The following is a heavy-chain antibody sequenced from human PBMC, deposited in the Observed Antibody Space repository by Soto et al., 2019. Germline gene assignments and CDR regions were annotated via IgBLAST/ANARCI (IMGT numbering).Heavy chain of an antibody. CDR1: GGSISTYY. CDR3: ARSHSFDGSIYHYYFDF. CDR2: IYASGAT. Sequence: TLSLTCTVSGGSISTYYWSWIRQPPGGTLEWIGYIYASGATTYNPSLESRVTMSVDMPNNEFSLELTSLTAADTAVYYCARSHSFDGSIYHYYFDFWGQGTLVTVSS. V-gene: IGHV4-59*01. J-gene: IGHJ4*02. D-gene: IGHD3-10*01.